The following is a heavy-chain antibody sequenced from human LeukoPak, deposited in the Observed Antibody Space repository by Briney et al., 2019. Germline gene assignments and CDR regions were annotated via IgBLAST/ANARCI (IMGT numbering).Heavy chain of an antibody. CDR3: ARGGGYDYSHFDY. CDR2: ISPSGGST. J-gene: IGHJ4*02. D-gene: IGHD5-12*01. Sequence: ASVKVSCKASEYTFSSYYMHWVRQAPGQGLEWMGIISPSGGSTSYAQKFQGRVTMTRDTSTSTVYMELISLRSEDTAVYYCARGGGYDYSHFDYWGQGTLLTVSS. CDR1: EYTFSSYY. V-gene: IGHV1-46*01.